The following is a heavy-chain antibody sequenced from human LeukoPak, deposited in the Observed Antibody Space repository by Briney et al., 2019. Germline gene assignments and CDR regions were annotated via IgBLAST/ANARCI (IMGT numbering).Heavy chain of an antibody. CDR2: IYHSGST. Sequence: SETLSLTCTVSGYSISSGYHWGWIRQPPGKGLEWIGTIYHSGSTYYNPSLTSRVTISVDTSKNQFSLKLSSVTAADTAVYYCARQLRGPTPEAFDIWGQGTMVTVSS. V-gene: IGHV4-38-2*02. J-gene: IGHJ3*02. D-gene: IGHD1-1*01. CDR3: ARQLRGPTPEAFDI. CDR1: GYSISSGYH.